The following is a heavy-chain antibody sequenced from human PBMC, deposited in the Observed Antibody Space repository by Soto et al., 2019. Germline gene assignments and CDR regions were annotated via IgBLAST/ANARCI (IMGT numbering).Heavy chain of an antibody. D-gene: IGHD3-10*01. CDR3: TRAYGAETFDF. V-gene: IGHV1-8*02. CDR2: MNPNSGNT. J-gene: IGHJ5*01. CDR1: GYTFNNYD. Sequence: ASVKVSCKASGYTFNNYDIHWVLQAPGHGLEWMGWMNPNSGNTGYAQNFRGRVTMTQNTAIGTAYMELSSLRSDDTATYYCTRAYGAETFDFWGQGTRVTVS.